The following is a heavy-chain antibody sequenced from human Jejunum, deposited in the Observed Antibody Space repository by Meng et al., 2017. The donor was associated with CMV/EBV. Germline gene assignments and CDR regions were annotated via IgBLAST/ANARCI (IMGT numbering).Heavy chain of an antibody. J-gene: IGHJ4*02. Sequence: KTSGYSFSRYGINWVREAPGQRLEWMGWIATNTGNPAYAPDFTGRFVFSLDTSVSTAYLQISSLRAEDTAVYYCTRGDGAHTAKYDFWGRGTLVTVSS. CDR3: TRGDGAHTAKYDF. D-gene: IGHD5-18*01. V-gene: IGHV7-4-1*02. CDR1: GYSFSRYG. CDR2: IATNTGNP.